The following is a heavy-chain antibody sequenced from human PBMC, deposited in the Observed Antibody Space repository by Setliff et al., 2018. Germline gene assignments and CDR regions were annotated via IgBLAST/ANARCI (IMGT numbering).Heavy chain of an antibody. J-gene: IGHJ6*03. CDR2: VDHSGNT. Sequence: PSETLSLTCTVSGDSISRSTYYWGWIRQSPGKGLDWIGTVDHSGNTFYNPSLKSRVTISVDTSKNQFSLKVSSVTAADTAVYYCARAPPNRYSGSYEYFYMDVWGKGTTVTVSS. D-gene: IGHD1-26*01. CDR3: ARAPPNRYSGSYEYFYMDV. CDR1: GDSISRSTYY. V-gene: IGHV4-39*01.